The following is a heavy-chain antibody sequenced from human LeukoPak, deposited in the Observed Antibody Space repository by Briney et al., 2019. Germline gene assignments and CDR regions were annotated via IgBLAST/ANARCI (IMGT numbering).Heavy chain of an antibody. CDR1: GGSISSSSYY. CDR2: IYYSGST. J-gene: IGHJ3*02. V-gene: IGHV4-39*07. CDR3: AREWGVRSSTDAFDI. Sequence: SETLSLTCTVSGGSISSSSYYWGWIRQPPGKGLEWIGSIYYSGSTYYNPSLKSRVTISVDTSKNQFSLKLSSVTAADTAVYYCAREWGVRSSTDAFDIWGQGTMVTVSS. D-gene: IGHD1-26*01.